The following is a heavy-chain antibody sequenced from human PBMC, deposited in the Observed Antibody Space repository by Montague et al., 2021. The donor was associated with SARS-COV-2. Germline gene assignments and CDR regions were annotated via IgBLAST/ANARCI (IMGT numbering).Heavy chain of an antibody. Sequence: SETLSLTCAVSGGSISSSNWWSWVRQPPGKGLEWIGGIYHSGSTNDNPSLKSRVTISVDKSKNQFSLKLSSVTAADTAVYYCARVQGITMIVVVIGAFDIWGQGTMVTVSS. CDR1: GGSISSSNW. J-gene: IGHJ3*02. D-gene: IGHD3-22*01. CDR3: ARVQGITMIVVVIGAFDI. CDR2: IYHSGST. V-gene: IGHV4-4*02.